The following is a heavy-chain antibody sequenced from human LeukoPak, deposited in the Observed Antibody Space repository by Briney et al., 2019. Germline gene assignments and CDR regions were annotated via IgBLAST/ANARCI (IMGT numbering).Heavy chain of an antibody. V-gene: IGHV1-46*01. CDR1: GYTFTSYY. Sequence: ASVKVSCKASGYTFTSYYMHWVRQAPGQGLEWMGIINPSGGNTNYAQKLQGRVTMTTDTSTSTAYMELRSLRSDDTAVYYCARENVDTAMVKYYYYYYMDVWGKGTTVTVSS. CDR2: INPSGGNT. CDR3: ARENVDTAMVKYYYYYYMDV. J-gene: IGHJ6*03. D-gene: IGHD5-18*01.